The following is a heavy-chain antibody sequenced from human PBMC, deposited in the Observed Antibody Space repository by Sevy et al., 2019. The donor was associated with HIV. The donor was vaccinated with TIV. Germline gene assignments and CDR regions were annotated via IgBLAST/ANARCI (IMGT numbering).Heavy chain of an antibody. V-gene: IGHV3-30-3*01. CDR2: ISYDGSNK. CDR3: AREGGSTLSYYYYYMDV. J-gene: IGHJ6*03. CDR1: GFTFSSYA. Sequence: GGSLRLSCAASGFTFSSYAMHWVRQAPGKGLEWVAVISYDGSNKYYADSVKGRFTISRDNSKNMLYLQMNSLRAEDTAVYYCAREGGSTLSYYYYYMDVWGKGTTVTVSS. D-gene: IGHD3-10*01.